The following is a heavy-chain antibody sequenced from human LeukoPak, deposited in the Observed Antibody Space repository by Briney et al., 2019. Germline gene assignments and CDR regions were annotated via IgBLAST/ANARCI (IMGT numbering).Heavy chain of an antibody. CDR2: ISSNGGST. J-gene: IGHJ4*02. V-gene: IGHV3-64*01. Sequence: PGGSLRLSCAASGFTFSSYAMHWVRQAPGKGLEYVSAISSNGGSTHYANSVKGRFTISRDNSKNTLYLQMGSLRAEDMAVYYCARGGYGDYVLDYWGQGTLVTVSS. CDR1: GFTFSSYA. D-gene: IGHD4-17*01. CDR3: ARGGYGDYVLDY.